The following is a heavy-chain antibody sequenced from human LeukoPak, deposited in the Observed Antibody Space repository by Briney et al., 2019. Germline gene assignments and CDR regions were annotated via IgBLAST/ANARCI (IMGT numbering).Heavy chain of an antibody. J-gene: IGHJ3*02. V-gene: IGHV3-30*18. CDR2: ISYGGSNK. CDR3: AKDGGSGWPLDEAFDI. CDR1: GFTFSSYG. Sequence: GRSLRLSCAASGFTFSSYGMHWVRQAPGKGLEWVAVISYGGSNKYYADSVKGRFTISRDNSKNSLYLQMNHLRAEDTAVYDWAKDGGSGWPLDEAFDIWGQGTMVTVSS. D-gene: IGHD6-19*01.